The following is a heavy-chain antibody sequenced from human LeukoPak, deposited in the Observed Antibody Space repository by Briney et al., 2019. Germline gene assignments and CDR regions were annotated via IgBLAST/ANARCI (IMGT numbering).Heavy chain of an antibody. CDR3: ARSGVVVAANVGWFDP. CDR2: IVHSGST. Sequence: SETLSLTCTVSGGSISSDYWSWIRQPPGKGLEWIGYIVHSGSTSYNPSLKSRVTMSMDTSRNQFSLKVTSLTAADTAVYYCARSGVVVAANVGWFDPWGQGTLVTVSS. CDR1: GGSISSDY. V-gene: IGHV4-59*01. D-gene: IGHD2-15*01. J-gene: IGHJ5*02.